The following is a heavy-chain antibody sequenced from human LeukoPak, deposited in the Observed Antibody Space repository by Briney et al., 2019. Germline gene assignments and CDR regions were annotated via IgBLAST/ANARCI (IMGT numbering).Heavy chain of an antibody. D-gene: IGHD3-22*01. CDR3: ARVFYNYYDSSGYNRKTPRREAFDI. CDR2: ISSSGSTI. CDR1: GFTFSSYS. V-gene: IGHV3-48*04. J-gene: IGHJ3*02. Sequence: PGGSLRLSCAASGFTFSSYSMNWVRRAPGKGLQWVSYISSSGSTIYYADSVKGRFTISRDNAKDSLYLQMNSLRAEDTAVYYCARVFYNYYDSSGYNRKTPRREAFDIWGQGTMVTVSS.